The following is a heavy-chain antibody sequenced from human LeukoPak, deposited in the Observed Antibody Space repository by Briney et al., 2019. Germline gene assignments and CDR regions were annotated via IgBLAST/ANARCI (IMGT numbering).Heavy chain of an antibody. CDR1: GFTFSSYS. CDR3: ASGFYGDYVLVDY. D-gene: IGHD4-17*01. V-gene: IGHV3-21*04. J-gene: IGHJ4*02. Sequence: GGSLRLSCAASGFTFSSYSMNWVRQAPGKRLEWVSSISSSSSYIYYADSVKGRFTISRDNAKNSLYLQMNSLRAEDTAVYYCASGFYGDYVLVDYWGQGTLVTVSS. CDR2: ISSSSSYI.